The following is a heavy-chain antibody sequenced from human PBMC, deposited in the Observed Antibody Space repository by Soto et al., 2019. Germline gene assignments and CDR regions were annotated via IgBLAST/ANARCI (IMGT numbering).Heavy chain of an antibody. V-gene: IGHV3-30*18. CDR3: AKGLGYCSSTSCYLDY. Sequence: GGSLRLSCAASGFTFSSYGMHWVRQAPGKGLEWVAVISYDGSNKYYADSVKGRFTISRDNSKNTLYLQMNSLRAEDTAVYYCAKGLGYCSSTSCYLDYWGQGTLVTVSS. J-gene: IGHJ4*02. CDR2: ISYDGSNK. D-gene: IGHD2-2*01. CDR1: GFTFSSYG.